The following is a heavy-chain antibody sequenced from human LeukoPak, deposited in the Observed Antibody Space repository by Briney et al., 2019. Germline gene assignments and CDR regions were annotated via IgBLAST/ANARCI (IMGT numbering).Heavy chain of an antibody. Sequence: PGGSLRLSCAASGFTFSTYAMSWVRQAPGKGLEWVSTFSVDGGDTFYPDSVKGRFIISRDNSKNTLFLQMNSLRAEDTAVYYCTTYNRDVPFDYWGQGTLVTVSS. V-gene: IGHV3-23*01. D-gene: IGHD1-14*01. CDR3: TTYNRDVPFDY. CDR2: FSVDGGDT. J-gene: IGHJ4*02. CDR1: GFTFSTYA.